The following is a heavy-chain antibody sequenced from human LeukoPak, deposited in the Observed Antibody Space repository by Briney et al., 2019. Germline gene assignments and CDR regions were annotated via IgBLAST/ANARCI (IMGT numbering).Heavy chain of an antibody. CDR1: GGSISSSY. D-gene: IGHD6-13*01. Sequence: SGPTLVKPSETLSLTCTVSGGSISSSYCSWIRQPPGKGLEWIGYIYNSESTNYNPSLKSQVTITVDTSKNQFSLTLSSATAADTAVYYCARQGRSSSSEPFDIWGQGTMVTVSS. J-gene: IGHJ3*02. CDR2: IYNSEST. CDR3: ARQGRSSSSEPFDI. V-gene: IGHV4-59*08.